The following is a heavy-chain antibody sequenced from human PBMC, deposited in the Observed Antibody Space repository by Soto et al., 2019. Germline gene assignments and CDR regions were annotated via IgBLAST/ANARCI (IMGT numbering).Heavy chain of an antibody. Sequence: QVQLVESGGGVVQPGRSLRLSCAASGFTFSGYGMHWVRQAPGKGLEWVAVISYDGSSKYYADSVKGRFTISRDNSKNTLYLQVNSLRPEDTAVYYCARAGVWESYDPSAEYFQHWGQGTLVTVSS. V-gene: IGHV3-30*03. D-gene: IGHD3-16*01. CDR2: ISYDGSSK. J-gene: IGHJ1*01. CDR3: ARAGVWESYDPSAEYFQH. CDR1: GFTFSGYG.